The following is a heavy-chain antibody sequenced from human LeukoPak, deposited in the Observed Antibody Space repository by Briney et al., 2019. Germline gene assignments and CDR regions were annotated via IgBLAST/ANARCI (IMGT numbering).Heavy chain of an antibody. D-gene: IGHD3-3*01. CDR2: IYSGGST. V-gene: IGHV3-53*01. CDR3: ARGRAEYYDFWSGYSFRGGYYYMDV. CDR1: GFTVSSNY. J-gene: IGHJ6*03. Sequence: GGSLRLSWAASGFTVSSNYMSWVRQAPGKGLEWVSVIYSGGSTYYADSVKGRFTISRDNSKNTLYLQMNSLRAEDTAVYYCARGRAEYYDFWSGYSFRGGYYYMDVWGKGTTVTVSS.